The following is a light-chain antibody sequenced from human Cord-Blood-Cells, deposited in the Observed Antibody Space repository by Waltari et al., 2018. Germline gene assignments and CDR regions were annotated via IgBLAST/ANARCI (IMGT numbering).Light chain of an antibody. J-gene: IGLJ3*02. Sequence: SSELTQDPAVSVALGQTVRITCQGDSLRSYYASWYQQKPGQAPVLFIYGKNNRPSVIPDRFSGPTSGNTASLTITGAQAEDEADYYCNSRDSSGNHLVFGGGTKLTVL. CDR2: GKN. CDR1: SLRSYY. CDR3: NSRDSSGNHLV. V-gene: IGLV3-19*01.